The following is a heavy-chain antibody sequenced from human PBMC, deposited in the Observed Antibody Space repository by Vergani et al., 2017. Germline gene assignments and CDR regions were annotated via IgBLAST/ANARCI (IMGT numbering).Heavy chain of an antibody. CDR3: VKDPGLYYYGSGSYFDY. D-gene: IGHD3-10*01. Sequence: EVQLVESGGGLVQPGGSLRLSCAASGFTVSSNYMSWVRQAPGKGLEWVSVIYSGGSTYYADSVKGRFTISRDNSKNTLYLQMSSLRAEDTAVYYCVKDPGLYYYGSGSYFDYWGQGTLVTVSS. CDR1: GFTVSSNY. CDR2: IYSGGST. J-gene: IGHJ4*02. V-gene: IGHV3-66*01.